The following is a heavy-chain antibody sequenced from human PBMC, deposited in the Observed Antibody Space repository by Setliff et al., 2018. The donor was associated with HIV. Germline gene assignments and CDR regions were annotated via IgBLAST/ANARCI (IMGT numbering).Heavy chain of an antibody. V-gene: IGHV3-53*01. CDR3: ARDDYDRSGHYPYYGMDV. CDR1: GFIVRSNY. D-gene: IGHD3-22*01. Sequence: PGESLKISCAASGFIVRSNYINWVRQAPGKGLEWVSVFYSNGNTYYADSVKGRFTISRDNSKNTVYLQMNSLRAEDTAVYYCARDDYDRSGHYPYYGMDVWGQGTTVTVSS. J-gene: IGHJ6*02. CDR2: FYSNGNT.